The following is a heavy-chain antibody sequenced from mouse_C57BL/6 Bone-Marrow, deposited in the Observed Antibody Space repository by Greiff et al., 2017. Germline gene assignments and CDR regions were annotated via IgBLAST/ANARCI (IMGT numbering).Heavy chain of an antibody. J-gene: IGHJ1*03. CDR1: GYTFTSYW. D-gene: IGHD1-1*01. CDR3: ARMAYYYGSSLWYFDV. V-gene: IGHV1-55*01. Sequence: QVQLQQPGAELVKPGASVKMSCKASGYTFTSYWITWVKQRPGQGLEWIGDIYPGSGSTNYNEKFKSKATLTVDTSSSTAYMQLSSLTSEDSAVYYCARMAYYYGSSLWYFDVWGTGTTVTVSS. CDR2: IYPGSGST.